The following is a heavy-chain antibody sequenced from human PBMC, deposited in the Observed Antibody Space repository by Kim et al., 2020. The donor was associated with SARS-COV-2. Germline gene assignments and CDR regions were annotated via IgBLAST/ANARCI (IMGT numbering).Heavy chain of an antibody. CDR2: IWYDGSNK. J-gene: IGHJ4*02. CDR3: AKEASGAYIDY. D-gene: IGHD3-16*01. V-gene: IGHV3-33*06. CDR1: GFTFSSYG. Sequence: GGSLRLSCAASGFTFSSYGMHWVRQAPGKGLEWVAVIWYDGSNKYYADSVEGRFTISRDNSKNTLYLQMNSLRADDTAVYYCAKEASGAYIDYWGQGTLVTVSS.